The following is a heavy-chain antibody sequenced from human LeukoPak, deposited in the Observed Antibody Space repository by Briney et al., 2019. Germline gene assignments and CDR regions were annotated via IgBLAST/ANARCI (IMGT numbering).Heavy chain of an antibody. J-gene: IGHJ3*02. CDR3: ARAVGAGGSDAFDI. V-gene: IGHV1-8*01. Sequence: ASVKVSCTASGYTFTSYDINWVRQATGQGLEWMGWMNPNSGNTGYAQKFQGRVTMTRDTSISTAYMELSRLRSDDTAVYYCARAVGAGGSDAFDIWGQGTMVTVSS. CDR1: GYTFTSYD. CDR2: MNPNSGNT. D-gene: IGHD1-26*01.